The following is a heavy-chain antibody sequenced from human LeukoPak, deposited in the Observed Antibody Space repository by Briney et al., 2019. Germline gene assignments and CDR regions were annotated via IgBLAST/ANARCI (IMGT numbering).Heavy chain of an antibody. V-gene: IGHV3-30*02. CDR3: AKDGGPHSGYGLYFDY. CDR2: IRYDGSNK. D-gene: IGHD5-12*01. Sequence: PGVSLRLSCAASGFTFSSYGMHWVRQAPGKGLEWVAFIRYDGSNKYNADSVKGRFTISRDNSKNTLYLQMNSLRAEDTAVYYCAKDGGPHSGYGLYFDYWGQGTLVTVSS. CDR1: GFTFSSYG. J-gene: IGHJ4*02.